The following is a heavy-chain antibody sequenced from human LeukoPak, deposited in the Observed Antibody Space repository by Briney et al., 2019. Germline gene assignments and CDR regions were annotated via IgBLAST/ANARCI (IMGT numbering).Heavy chain of an antibody. CDR3: AKDRHGDHGYFDY. Sequence: GGSLRLSCAASGFTFSSYAMSWVRQAPGKGLEWVSAISGSGGSTYYTDSVKGRFTISRDNSKNTLYLQMNSLRAEDTAVYYCAKDRHGDHGYFDYWGQGTLVTVSS. D-gene: IGHD4-17*01. CDR1: GFTFSSYA. J-gene: IGHJ4*02. V-gene: IGHV3-23*01. CDR2: ISGSGGST.